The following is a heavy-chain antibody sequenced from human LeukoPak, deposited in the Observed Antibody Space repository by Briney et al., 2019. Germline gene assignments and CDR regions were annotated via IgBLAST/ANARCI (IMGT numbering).Heavy chain of an antibody. CDR1: GFTVSSNY. Sequence: GGSLRLSCASSGFTVSSNYMSWVRQAPGKGMGWVSVIYSGGSTYYADSVKGRFTISRDNSKNTLYLQMNSLRAEDTAVYYCASVTGALWFYYYMDVWGKGTTVTVSS. V-gene: IGHV3-53*01. J-gene: IGHJ6*03. CDR3: ASVTGALWFYYYMDV. D-gene: IGHD2-21*01. CDR2: IYSGGST.